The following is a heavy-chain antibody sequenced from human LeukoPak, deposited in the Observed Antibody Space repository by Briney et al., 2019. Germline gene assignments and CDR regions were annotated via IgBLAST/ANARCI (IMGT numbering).Heavy chain of an antibody. CDR2: ISSSGSTI. Sequence: PGGSLRLSCAASGFTFSSYEMNWVRQAPGKGLEWVSYISSSGSTIYYADSVKGRFTISRDNAKNSLYLQMNGLRAEDTAVYYCARDREVVVTATYYYYYYGMDVWGQGTTVTVSS. D-gene: IGHD2-21*02. V-gene: IGHV3-48*03. CDR1: GFTFSSYE. CDR3: ARDREVVVTATYYYYYYGMDV. J-gene: IGHJ6*02.